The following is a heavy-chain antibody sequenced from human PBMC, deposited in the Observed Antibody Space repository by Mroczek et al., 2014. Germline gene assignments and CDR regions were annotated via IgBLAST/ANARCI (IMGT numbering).Heavy chain of an antibody. J-gene: IGHJ6*02. CDR2: IYYSGST. Sequence: QVQLQESGPGLVKPSETLSLTCTVSGGSISSYYWSWIRQPPGKGLEWIGYIYYSGSTNYNPSLKSRVTISVDTSKNQFSLKLSSVTAADTAVYYCARAAEVVTLPHRAGYYYGMDVWGQGTTVTVSS. CDR3: ARAAEVVTLPHRAGYYYGMDV. V-gene: IGHV4-59*01. D-gene: IGHD4-23*01. CDR1: GGSISSYY.